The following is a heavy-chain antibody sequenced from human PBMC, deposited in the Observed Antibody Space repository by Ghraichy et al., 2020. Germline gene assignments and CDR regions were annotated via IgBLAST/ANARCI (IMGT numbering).Heavy chain of an antibody. CDR2: INHSGST. CDR3: ARGGEGYDFWSGYYRHGWFDP. Sequence: SETPSLTCAVYGGSFSGYYWSWIRQPPGKGLEWIGEINHSGSTNYNPSLKSRVTISVDTSKNQFSLKLSSVTAADTAVYYCARGGEGYDFWSGYYRHGWFDPWGQGTLVTVSS. CDR1: GGSFSGYY. J-gene: IGHJ5*02. D-gene: IGHD3-3*01. V-gene: IGHV4-34*01.